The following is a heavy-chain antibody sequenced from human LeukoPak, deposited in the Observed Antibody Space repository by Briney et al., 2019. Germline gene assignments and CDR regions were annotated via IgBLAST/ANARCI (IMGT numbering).Heavy chain of an antibody. Sequence: GASVKVSCKASGYTFTSYYMHWARQAPGQGLEWMGIISTSGSTSYAQKFQGRLIMTRDTSTTTVYMELSSLRSEDTALYYCARSSSEVGRFDYWGQGTLVTVSS. D-gene: IGHD1-26*01. CDR3: ARSSSEVGRFDY. CDR1: GYTFTSYY. V-gene: IGHV1-46*01. CDR2: ISTSGST. J-gene: IGHJ4*02.